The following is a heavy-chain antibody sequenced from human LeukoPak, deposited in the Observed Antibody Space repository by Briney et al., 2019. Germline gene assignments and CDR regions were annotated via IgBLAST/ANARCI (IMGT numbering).Heavy chain of an antibody. J-gene: IGHJ3*02. CDR1: GYTFTSYY. CDR3: ATAYNYGRDAFDI. CDR2: INPSGGST. Sequence: ASVKVSCKASGYTFTSYYTHWVRQAPGQGLEWMGIINPSGGSTSYAQKFQGRVTMTRDTSTSTVYMELSSLRSEDTAVYYCATAYNYGRDAFDIWGQGTMVTVSS. V-gene: IGHV1-46*01. D-gene: IGHD5-18*01.